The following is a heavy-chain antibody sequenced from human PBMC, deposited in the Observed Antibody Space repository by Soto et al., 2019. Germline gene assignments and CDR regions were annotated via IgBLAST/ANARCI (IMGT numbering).Heavy chain of an antibody. CDR3: ARPRDYADTPVPYMDV. J-gene: IGHJ6*03. D-gene: IGHD4-17*01. Sequence: GGSLRLSCAASGFTFSSYSMNWVRQAPGKGLEWVSSISSSSSYIYYADSVKGRFTISRDNAKNSLYLQMNSLRAEDTAVYYCARPRDYADTPVPYMDVWGKGTTVTVSS. CDR1: GFTFSSYS. CDR2: ISSSSSYI. V-gene: IGHV3-21*01.